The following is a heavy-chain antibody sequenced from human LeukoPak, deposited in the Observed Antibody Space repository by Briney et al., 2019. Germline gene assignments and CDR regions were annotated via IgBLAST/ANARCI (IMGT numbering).Heavy chain of an antibody. CDR2: INHSGST. CDR3: ARGFNYYDSSGYYLHLPYGMDV. CDR1: GGSFSGYY. Sequence: PSETLSLTCAVYGGSFSGYYWSWIRQPPGKGLEWIGEINHSGSTNYNPSLKSRVTISVDTSKNQFSLKLSSVTAADTAVYYCARGFNYYDSSGYYLHLPYGMDVWGQGTTVTVSS. D-gene: IGHD3-22*01. V-gene: IGHV4-34*01. J-gene: IGHJ6*02.